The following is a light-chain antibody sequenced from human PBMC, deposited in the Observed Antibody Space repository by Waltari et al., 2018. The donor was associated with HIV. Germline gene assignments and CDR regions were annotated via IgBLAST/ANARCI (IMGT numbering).Light chain of an antibody. CDR2: EGS. Sequence: QSALTQPASVSGSPGQSITISCTGTNSDVGRYNLVSWYQQHPGKAPKLMIYEGSKRPSGFSNRFSGSKSGNTASLTISGLQAEDEADYYCCSYAGSNTFVFGTGTKVTVL. J-gene: IGLJ1*01. V-gene: IGLV2-23*03. CDR1: NSDVGRYNL. CDR3: CSYAGSNTFV.